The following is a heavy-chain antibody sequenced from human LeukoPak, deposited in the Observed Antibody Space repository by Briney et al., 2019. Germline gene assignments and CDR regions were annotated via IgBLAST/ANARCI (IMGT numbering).Heavy chain of an antibody. CDR3: ARDLSSYGSN. V-gene: IGHV3-30-3*01. J-gene: IGHJ4*02. CDR2: ISYDGSNK. Sequence: GGSLRLSCAASGFTFSSYAMHWVRQAPGKGLEWVAVISYDGSNKYYADSVKGRFTISRDNSKNTLYLQMNSLRAEDTAVYYCARDLSSYGSNWGQGTLVTVSS. CDR1: GFTFSSYA. D-gene: IGHD5-18*01.